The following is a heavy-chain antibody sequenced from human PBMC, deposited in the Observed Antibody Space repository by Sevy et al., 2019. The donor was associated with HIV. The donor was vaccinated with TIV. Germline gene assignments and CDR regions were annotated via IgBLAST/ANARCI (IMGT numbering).Heavy chain of an antibody. D-gene: IGHD4-17*01. J-gene: IGHJ6*02. CDR1: GFSFRSYW. CDR3: AREGSYGDYMLSYYYGMDV. CDR2: IYQDGSEK. Sequence: GGSLRLSCAASGFSFRSYWMTWVRQAPGKGLEWVASIYQDGSEKYYMDSVKGRFTVSRDNAKNSLFLQMNSLRVEDTAVYCCAREGSYGDYMLSYYYGMDVWGQGTTVTVSS. V-gene: IGHV3-7*01.